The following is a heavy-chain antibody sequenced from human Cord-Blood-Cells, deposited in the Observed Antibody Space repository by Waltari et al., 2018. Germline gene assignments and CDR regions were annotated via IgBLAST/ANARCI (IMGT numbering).Heavy chain of an antibody. Sequence: QVQLQESGPGLVKPSETLSLTCTVSGGSISSYYLSWIRQPPGKGLEWIGYIYYSGSTNYNPSLKRRVTISVDTSKNQFSLKLSSVTAADTAVYYCARHVSSLGILGGLDYWGQGTLVTVSS. CDR2: IYYSGST. V-gene: IGHV4-59*08. CDR1: GGSISSYY. D-gene: IGHD7-27*01. J-gene: IGHJ4*02. CDR3: ARHVSSLGILGGLDY.